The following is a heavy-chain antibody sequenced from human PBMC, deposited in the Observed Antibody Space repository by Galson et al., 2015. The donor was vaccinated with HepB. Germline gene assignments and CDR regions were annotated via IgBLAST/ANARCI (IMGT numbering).Heavy chain of an antibody. V-gene: IGHV1-2*06. J-gene: IGHJ6*02. CDR3: ASPLLRRGSGSYYTPLDYGMDV. Sequence: SVKVSCKASGYTFTGYYMHWVRQAPGQGLEWMGRINPNSGGTNYAQKFQGRVTMTRDTSISTAYMELSRLRSDDTAVYYCASPLLRRGSGSYYTPLDYGMDVWGQGTTVTVSS. CDR2: INPNSGGT. D-gene: IGHD3-10*01. CDR1: GYTFTGYY.